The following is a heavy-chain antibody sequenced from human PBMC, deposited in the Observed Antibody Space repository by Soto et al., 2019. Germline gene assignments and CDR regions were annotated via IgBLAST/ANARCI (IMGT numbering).Heavy chain of an antibody. V-gene: IGHV1-69*12. CDR2: VIPMFGTA. D-gene: IGHD5-18*01. CDR1: GGTFSTYA. CDR3: ASGIQLWLRQINNGYSG. J-gene: IGHJ4*02. Sequence: QVQLVQSGAEVKKPESSVKVSCKAPGGTFSTYAISWVRQAPGQGLEWMGGVIPMFGTANYAQKFQDRVTITADETTNTVYMELSRLRSEDTAVYFCASGIQLWLRQINNGYSGWGQGTLVTVSS.